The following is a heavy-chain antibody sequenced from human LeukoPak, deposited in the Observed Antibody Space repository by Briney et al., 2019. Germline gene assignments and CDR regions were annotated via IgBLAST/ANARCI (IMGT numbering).Heavy chain of an antibody. CDR2: INSDGGST. Sequence: GGSLRLSCAASGFTFSNYWMHWVRQAPGKGLVWVSRINSDGGSTNFADSVKGRFTISRDNAENTLYLQMNSLRAENTAVYYCARGPRGSYYVDYWGQGTLVTVSS. CDR3: ARGPRGSYYVDY. D-gene: IGHD1-26*01. J-gene: IGHJ4*02. V-gene: IGHV3-74*01. CDR1: GFTFSNYW.